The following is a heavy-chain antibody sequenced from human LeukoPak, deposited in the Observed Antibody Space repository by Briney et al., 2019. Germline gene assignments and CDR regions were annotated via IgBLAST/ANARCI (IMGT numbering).Heavy chain of an antibody. J-gene: IGHJ4*02. CDR3: ARDPDQGGNGGYYFDF. CDR1: GFTFSGYA. Sequence: PGGSLRLSCAASGFTFSGYAMHWVRQAPGKGLEWVANIKQDGNERYYVDSVGGRFTVSRDNAKNSLYLQLNSLRADDTAVYYCARDPDQGGNGGYYFDFWGQGTLVTVSS. V-gene: IGHV3-7*03. D-gene: IGHD2-2*01. CDR2: IKQDGNER.